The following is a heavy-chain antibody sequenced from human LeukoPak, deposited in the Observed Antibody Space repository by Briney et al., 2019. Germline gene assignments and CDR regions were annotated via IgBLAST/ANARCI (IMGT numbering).Heavy chain of an antibody. V-gene: IGHV3-23*01. Sequence: GGSLRLSCAAYGFTFSGYTMSWVRQAPGKGLEWVSTITTSDGNTYYADSVKGRFTVSRDNSKNTLFLQMNSLRAEDTAVYYCAKDGGLWVSAHWGDSWGRGTLVTVSS. CDR3: AKDGGLWVSAHWGDS. CDR2: ITTSDGNT. D-gene: IGHD7-27*01. CDR1: GFTFSGYT. J-gene: IGHJ4*02.